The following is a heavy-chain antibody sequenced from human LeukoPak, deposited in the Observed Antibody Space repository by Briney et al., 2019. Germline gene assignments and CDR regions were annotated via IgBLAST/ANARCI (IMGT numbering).Heavy chain of an antibody. CDR1: GFTFSRHG. CDR2: VSYDESNK. J-gene: IGHJ4*02. D-gene: IGHD1-1*01. CDR3: ARYWNDRYFDY. V-gene: IGHV3-30*03. Sequence: GGSLRLSCAASGFTFSRHGMQWVRQAPGKGLEWVAAVSYDESNKYYADSVKGRFTISRDNSKNTLYLQMNSLRAEDTAVYYCARYWNDRYFDYWGQGTLVTVSS.